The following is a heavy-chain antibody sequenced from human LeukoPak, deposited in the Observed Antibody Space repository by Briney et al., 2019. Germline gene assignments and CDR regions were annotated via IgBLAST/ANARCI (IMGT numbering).Heavy chain of an antibody. V-gene: IGHV3-9*01. D-gene: IGHD6-13*01. CDR2: ISWNSGSI. J-gene: IGHJ4*02. CDR1: GFTFSSYA. CDR3: AKSTGYSSSWYEGDY. Sequence: SLRLSCAASGFTFSSYAMSWVRQAPGKGLEWVSGISWNSGSIGYADSVKGRFTISRDNAKNSLYLQMNSLRAEDTALYYCAKSTGYSSSWYEGDYWGQGTLVTVSS.